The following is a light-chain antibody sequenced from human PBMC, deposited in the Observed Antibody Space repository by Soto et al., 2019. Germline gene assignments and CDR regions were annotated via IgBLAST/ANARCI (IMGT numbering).Light chain of an antibody. CDR2: AAA. Sequence: VVLTQSPDTLSLSPGDRATLPCRATQSVSSNSLAWYQQKPGQAPRLLIYAAATRATGIPDRFSGSGSGTDFTLTISRLEPEDFAVYCCQQYGSSPWTFGQGTKVDIK. J-gene: IGKJ1*01. CDR3: QQYGSSPWT. CDR1: QSVSSNS. V-gene: IGKV3-20*01.